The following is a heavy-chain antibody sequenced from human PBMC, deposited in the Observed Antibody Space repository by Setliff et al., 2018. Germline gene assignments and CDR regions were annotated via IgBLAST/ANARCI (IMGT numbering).Heavy chain of an antibody. J-gene: IGHJ4*02. CDR1: GYTFTSYY. CDR3: ARDLSTTVMTRSWYYFDY. D-gene: IGHD4-17*01. Sequence: GASVKVSCKASGYTFTSYYMHWVRQAPGQGLEWMGWISAYNGNTNYAQKLQGRVTMTTDTSTSTAYMELRSLRSDDTAMYYCARDLSTTVMTRSWYYFDYWGQGTLVTVS. V-gene: IGHV1-18*04. CDR2: ISAYNGNT.